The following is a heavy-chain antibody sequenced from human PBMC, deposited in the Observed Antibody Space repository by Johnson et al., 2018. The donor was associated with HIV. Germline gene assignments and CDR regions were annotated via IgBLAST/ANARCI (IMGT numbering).Heavy chain of an antibody. Sequence: QVQLVESGGGLVQPGRSLRLSCAASGFTFSNYGMQWVRQAPGKGLELVAVISYDGDNEYYADSVKGRFTISRDNSKNTLYLQVNSLRPEDTAVYYCAKNKQVWGLLPVDAFDIWGQGTLITVSS. J-gene: IGHJ3*02. V-gene: IGHV3-30*18. CDR1: GFTFSNYG. CDR3: AKNKQVWGLLPVDAFDI. CDR2: ISYDGDNE. D-gene: IGHD1-26*01.